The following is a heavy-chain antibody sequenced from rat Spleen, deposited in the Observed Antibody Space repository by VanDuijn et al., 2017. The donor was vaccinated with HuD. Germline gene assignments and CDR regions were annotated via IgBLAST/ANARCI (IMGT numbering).Heavy chain of an antibody. V-gene: IGHV5S14*01. CDR3: ARQAVTIMVLIPTHYFDC. CDR2: VSTGGGNT. D-gene: IGHD1-12*02. CDR1: GFTFTKHG. Sequence: EVQLVESGGGLVQPGRSLKLSCAASGFTFTKHGMAWVRQTPTKGLEWVASVSTGGGNTYYRDSVRGRFTISRDNAENTQYLQMDSLRSEDTATYYCARQAVTIMVLIPTHYFDCWGQGVMVTVSS. J-gene: IGHJ2*01.